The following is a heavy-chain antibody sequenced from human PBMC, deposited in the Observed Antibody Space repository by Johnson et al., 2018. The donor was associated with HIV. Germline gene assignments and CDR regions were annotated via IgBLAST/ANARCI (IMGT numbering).Heavy chain of an antibody. D-gene: IGHD1-26*01. V-gene: IGHV3-66*01. CDR1: GFTVSSNY. Sequence: VQLMESGGGVVQPGGSLRLSCAASGFTVSSNYMSWVRQAPGKGLEWVSVIYSGGKTYYADSVKGRFTISRDNSKNTLYLQMNSLRAEDTAVYYCAKDIGGATDALDIWGQGTMVTVSS. CDR3: AKDIGGATDALDI. J-gene: IGHJ3*02. CDR2: IYSGGKT.